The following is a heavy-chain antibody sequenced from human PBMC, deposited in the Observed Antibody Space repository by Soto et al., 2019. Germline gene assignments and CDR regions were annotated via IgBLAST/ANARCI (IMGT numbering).Heavy chain of an antibody. J-gene: IGHJ6*02. Sequence: SETLSLTCTVSGGSISSGGYYWSWIRQHPGKGPEWIGYIYYSGNTYYNPPLKSRITISIDTSKNQFSLKLSSVTAADTAVYYCARDREGYSYRPNGMDVWGQGTTVTVSS. CDR1: GGSISSGGYY. D-gene: IGHD5-18*01. V-gene: IGHV4-31*03. CDR2: IYYSGNT. CDR3: ARDREGYSYRPNGMDV.